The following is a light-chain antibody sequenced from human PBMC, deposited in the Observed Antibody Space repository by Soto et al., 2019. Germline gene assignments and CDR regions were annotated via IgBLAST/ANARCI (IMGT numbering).Light chain of an antibody. J-gene: IGKJ2*01. V-gene: IGKV1-39*01. CDR3: QQRYSTPLT. CDR2: AAS. CDR1: QSLSSY. Sequence: DIQMTQSPSSLSASVGDRVTITCRASQSLSSYLNWYQQKPGKAPKLLIYAASSLQSGVPSRFSGSGSGTDFTLTISSLQPEDFATYYCQQRYSTPLTFGQGTKLEIK.